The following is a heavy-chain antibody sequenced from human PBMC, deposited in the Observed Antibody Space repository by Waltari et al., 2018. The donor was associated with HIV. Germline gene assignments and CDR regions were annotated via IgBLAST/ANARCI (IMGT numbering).Heavy chain of an antibody. V-gene: IGHV3-30*01. Sequence: QVQLVESGGGVVQPGRSLRPSCAASGYTLRSYAMHWVRQAPGKGLEWVSFISFDGSYKQYADSVKGRFTISRDTSKNTLYLQMNSLRAEDTAVYYCARVGYSSSWAYFDYWGQGTLVTVSP. CDR3: ARVGYSSSWAYFDY. D-gene: IGHD6-13*01. CDR1: GYTLRSYA. J-gene: IGHJ4*02. CDR2: ISFDGSYK.